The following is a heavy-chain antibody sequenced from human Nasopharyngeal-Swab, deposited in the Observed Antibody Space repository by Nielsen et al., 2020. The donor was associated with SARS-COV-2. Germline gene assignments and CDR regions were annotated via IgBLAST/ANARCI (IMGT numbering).Heavy chain of an antibody. J-gene: IGHJ4*02. CDR2: IIPILGIA. CDR3: ARPAGGDFAPLGFDY. CDR1: GGTFSSYA. Sequence: SVKVSCKASGGTFSSYAISWVRQAPGQGLEWMGRIIPILGIANYAQKFQGRVTMTRDTSTSTVYMELSSLRSEDTAVYYCARPAGGDFAPLGFDYWGQGTLVTVSS. D-gene: IGHD3-16*01. V-gene: IGHV1-69*04.